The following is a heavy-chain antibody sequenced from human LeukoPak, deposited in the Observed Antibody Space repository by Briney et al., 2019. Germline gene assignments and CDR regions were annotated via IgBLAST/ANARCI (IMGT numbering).Heavy chain of an antibody. CDR2: IRYDGSNK. V-gene: IGHV3-30*02. D-gene: IGHD4-23*01. CDR3: VKDKERDYGGNSLDY. Sequence: GGSLRLSCAASGFTFSSYGMHWVRQAPGKGPEWVSFIRYDGSNKYYADSVEGRFTISRDNSKNTLYLQMDSLRADDTAVYYCVKDKERDYGGNSLDYWGQGTLVTVSS. J-gene: IGHJ4*02. CDR1: GFTFSSYG.